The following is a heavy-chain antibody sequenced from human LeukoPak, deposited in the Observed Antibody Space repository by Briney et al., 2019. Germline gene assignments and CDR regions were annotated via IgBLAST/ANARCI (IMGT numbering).Heavy chain of an antibody. CDR1: GFTFSSYA. D-gene: IGHD2-21*02. Sequence: GGSLRLSCAASGFTFSSYAMHWVRQAPGKGLEWVAVISYDGSNKYYADSVKGRFTISRDNSKNTLYLQMNSLRAEDTAVYYCARDARVGCGGDCRYYYYMDVWGKGTTVTVSS. CDR3: ARDARVGCGGDCRYYYYMDV. V-gene: IGHV3-30*01. J-gene: IGHJ6*03. CDR2: ISYDGSNK.